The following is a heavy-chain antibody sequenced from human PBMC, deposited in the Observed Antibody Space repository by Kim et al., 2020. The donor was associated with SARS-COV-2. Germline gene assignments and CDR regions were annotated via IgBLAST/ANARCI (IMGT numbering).Heavy chain of an antibody. Sequence: GGSLRLSCAASGFTFDDYSMHWVRQPPGKGLEWIALLSGDGGSPYYADSVRGRFTISRDNSKNSLYLQMDSLRAEDTALYFCARYHLFGGYFDLWGQGALVTVSS. V-gene: IGHV3-43*02. CDR3: ARYHLFGGYFDL. CDR1: GFTFDDYS. CDR2: LSGDGGSP. D-gene: IGHD3-16*01. J-gene: IGHJ4*02.